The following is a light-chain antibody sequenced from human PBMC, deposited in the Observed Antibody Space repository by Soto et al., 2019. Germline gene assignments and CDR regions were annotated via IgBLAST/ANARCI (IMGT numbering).Light chain of an antibody. J-gene: IGLJ2*01. CDR1: TSDVGGYNY. CDR2: EVS. V-gene: IGLV2-11*01. CDR3: CSYAGTYTVV. Sequence: QSVLTQPRSVSGSPGQSVTISCTGTTSDVGGYNYVSWHQQHPGKVPKLMIYEVSKPPSGVPDRFSGSKSGNTASLTISGLQAEDDADYYCCSYAGTYTVVFGGGTKLTVL.